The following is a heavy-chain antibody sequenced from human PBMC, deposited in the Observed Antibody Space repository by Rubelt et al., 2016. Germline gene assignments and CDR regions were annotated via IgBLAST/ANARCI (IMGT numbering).Heavy chain of an antibody. D-gene: IGHD2-15*01. Sequence: ASGFTFSSYAMSWVRQAPGKGLEWVSAISGSGGSTYYADSVKGRFTISRDNSKNTLYLQMNSLRAEDTAVYYCARAPNCSGGSCYNPIPFGYWGQGTLVIVSS. CDR3: ARAPNCSGGSCYNPIPFGY. V-gene: IGHV3-23*01. CDR1: GFTFSSYA. J-gene: IGHJ4*02. CDR2: ISGSGGST.